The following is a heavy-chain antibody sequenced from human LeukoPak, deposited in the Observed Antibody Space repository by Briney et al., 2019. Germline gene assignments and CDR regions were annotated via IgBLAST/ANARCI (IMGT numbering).Heavy chain of an antibody. Sequence: PSETLSLTCSVSGGSINSSLYYWGWIRQPPGKGLEWIGSIYYSGTTYYNPSLKSRATISVDTSKNRFSLKLSSVTAADTAVYYCARAGRDGYNFYYYYYYMDVWGKGTTVTISS. CDR1: GGSINSSLYY. V-gene: IGHV4-39*01. J-gene: IGHJ6*03. CDR3: ARAGRDGYNFYYYYYYMDV. CDR2: IYYSGTT. D-gene: IGHD5-24*01.